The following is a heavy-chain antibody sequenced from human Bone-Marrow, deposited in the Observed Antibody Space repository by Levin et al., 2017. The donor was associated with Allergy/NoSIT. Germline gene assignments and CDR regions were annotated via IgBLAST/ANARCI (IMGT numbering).Heavy chain of an antibody. J-gene: IGHJ6*02. V-gene: IGHV3-7*01. CDR1: GFTFSSYW. Sequence: GGSLRLSCAASGFTFSSYWMSWVRQAPGKGLEWVANIKQDGSEKYYVDSVKGRFTISRDNAKNSLYLQMNSLRAEDTAVYYCARDRGITMIVVVRGGSGGMDVWGQGTTVTVSS. D-gene: IGHD3-22*01. CDR2: IKQDGSEK. CDR3: ARDRGITMIVVVRGGSGGMDV.